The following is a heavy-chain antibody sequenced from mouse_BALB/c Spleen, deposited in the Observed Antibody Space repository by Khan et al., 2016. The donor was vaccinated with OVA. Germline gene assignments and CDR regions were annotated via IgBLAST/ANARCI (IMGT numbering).Heavy chain of an antibody. CDR2: INPGTGYT. Sequence: QVQLQQSGAELAKPGASVKMSCTASGFTFTTYWIHWVNQRPGQGLEWIAYINPGTGYTEYNQNFKDKSTLSTDNSSSAPYLQLSSLTSEDSADYDCTRRGLYGLFAFWGQGTLVTVSA. CDR1: GFTFTTYW. V-gene: IGHV1-7*01. J-gene: IGHJ3*01. CDR3: TRRGLYGLFAF. D-gene: IGHD1-1*02.